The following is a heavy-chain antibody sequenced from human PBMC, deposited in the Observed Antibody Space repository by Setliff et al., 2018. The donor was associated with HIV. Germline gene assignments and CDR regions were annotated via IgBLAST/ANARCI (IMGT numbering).Heavy chain of an antibody. CDR2: IYTSGNT. J-gene: IGHJ5*02. CDR1: GGSISISD. V-gene: IGHV4-4*09. Sequence: TLSLTCTVSGGSISISDWSWIRQPPGKGLEWIGCIYTSGNTNYDPSLKSRVTISVDTSKNQFSLKLASVTAADTAVYFCARRSDWFDPWGQGTLVTVAS. CDR3: ARRSDWFDP.